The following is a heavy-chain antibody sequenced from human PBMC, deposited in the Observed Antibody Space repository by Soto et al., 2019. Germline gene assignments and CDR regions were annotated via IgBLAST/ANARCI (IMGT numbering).Heavy chain of an antibody. CDR2: INPSGGST. V-gene: IGHV1-46*01. J-gene: IGHJ4*02. CDR1: GYTFTSYY. Sequence: ASVKVSCKASGYTFTSYYMHWVRQAPGQGLEWMGIINPSGGSTSYAQKFQGRVTMTRDTSTSTVYMELSSLRSEDTAVYYCARDNPTIYDREPAFDYWGQGTLVTVSS. CDR3: ARDNPTIYDREPAFDY. D-gene: IGHD3-22*01.